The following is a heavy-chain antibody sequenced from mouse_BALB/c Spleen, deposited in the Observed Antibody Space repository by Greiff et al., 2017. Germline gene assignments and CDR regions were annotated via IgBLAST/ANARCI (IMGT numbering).Heavy chain of an antibody. J-gene: IGHJ2*01. V-gene: IGHV1-54*01. CDR2: INPGSGGT. Sequence: VQLQQSGAELVRPGTSVKVSCKASGYAFTNYLIEWVKQRPGQGLEWIGVINPGSGGTNYNEKFKGKATLTADKSSSTAYMQLSSLTSDDSAVYFCARSRRLRRYFDYWGQGTTLTVSS. CDR1: GYAFTNYL. CDR3: ARSRRLRRYFDY. D-gene: IGHD2-2*01.